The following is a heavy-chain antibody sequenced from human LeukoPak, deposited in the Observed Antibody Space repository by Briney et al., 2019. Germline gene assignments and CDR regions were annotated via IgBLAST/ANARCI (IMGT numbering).Heavy chain of an antibody. J-gene: IGHJ4*02. CDR3: ARDRPAVDIVVVVADPNDY. CDR1: GYTFTSYG. CDR2: ISAYNGNT. Sequence: ASVKVSCKASGYTFTSYGISWVRQAPGQGLEWMGWISAYNGNTNYAQKLQGRVTMTTDTSTSTAYMELRSLRSDDTAVYYCARDRPAVDIVVVVADPNDYWGQGTLVTVSS. D-gene: IGHD2-15*01. V-gene: IGHV1-18*01.